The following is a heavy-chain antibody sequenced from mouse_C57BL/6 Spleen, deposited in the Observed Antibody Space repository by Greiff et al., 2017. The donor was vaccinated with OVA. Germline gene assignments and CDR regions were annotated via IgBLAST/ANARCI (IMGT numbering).Heavy chain of an antibody. CDR3: ARGEFAY. V-gene: IGHV5-12*01. CDR2: ISNGGGST. CDR1: GFTFSDYY. Sequence: EVHLVESGGGLVQPGGSLKLSCAASGFTFSDYYMYWVRQTPEKRLEWVAYISNGGGSTYYPDTVKGRFTISRDNAKNTLYLQMSRLKSEDTAMYYCARGEFAYWGQGTLVTVSA. J-gene: IGHJ3*01.